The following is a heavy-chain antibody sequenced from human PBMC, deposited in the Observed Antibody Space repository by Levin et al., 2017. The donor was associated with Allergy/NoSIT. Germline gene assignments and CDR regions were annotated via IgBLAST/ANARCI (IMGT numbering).Heavy chain of an antibody. V-gene: IGHV1-2*02. J-gene: IGHJ4*02. D-gene: IGHD6-13*01. Sequence: PGASVKVSCKASGYTFTGYYMHWVRQAPGQGLEWMGWINPNSGGTNYAQKFQGRVTMTRDTSISTAYMELSRLRSDDTAVYYCARGRLLAAAGTGVFDYWGQGTLVTVSS. CDR3: ARGRLLAAAGTGVFDY. CDR2: INPNSGGT. CDR1: GYTFTGYY.